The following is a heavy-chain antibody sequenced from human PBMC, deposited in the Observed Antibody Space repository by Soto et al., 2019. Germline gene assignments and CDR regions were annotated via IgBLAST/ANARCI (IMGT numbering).Heavy chain of an antibody. J-gene: IGHJ6*03. D-gene: IGHD2-15*01. CDR1: GYTFTSYG. CDR2: ISAYNGNT. V-gene: IGHV1-18*01. Sequence: QVQLVQSGAEVKKPGASVKVSCKASGYTFTSYGISWVRQAPGQGLEWMGWISAYNGNTNYAQKLQGRVTMTTDTSKSTAYMELRSLRSDDTAVYYCARAQEIGYCSGGSCYQGYYYMDVWGKGTTVTVSS. CDR3: ARAQEIGYCSGGSCYQGYYYMDV.